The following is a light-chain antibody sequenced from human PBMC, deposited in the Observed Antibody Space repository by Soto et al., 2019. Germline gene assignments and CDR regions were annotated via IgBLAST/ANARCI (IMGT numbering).Light chain of an antibody. CDR3: TSYTSSGTDVV. J-gene: IGLJ2*01. V-gene: IGLV2-14*03. Sequence: QSALTQPASVSGSPGQSITISCTGTSNDVGGYNYVSWYQQYPGKAPKHMIYDVSNRPSGISDRFSGSKSGNRASLTISGLQAEDEAEYYCTSYTSSGTDVVFGGGTQLTVL. CDR1: SNDVGGYNY. CDR2: DVS.